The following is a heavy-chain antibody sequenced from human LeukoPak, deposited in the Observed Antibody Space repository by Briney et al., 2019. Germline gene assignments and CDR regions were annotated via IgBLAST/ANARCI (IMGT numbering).Heavy chain of an antibody. CDR3: AKDKYSYGSMPDY. CDR2: ISWNSGSI. CDR1: GFTFDDYA. V-gene: IGHV3-9*01. D-gene: IGHD5-18*01. Sequence: PGRSLRLSCAASGFTFDDYAMHWVRQAPGKGLEWVSGISWNSGSIGYADSVKGRFTISRDNAKNSLYLQMNSLRAEDTALYYCAKDKYSYGSMPDYWGQGTLVTVSS. J-gene: IGHJ4*02.